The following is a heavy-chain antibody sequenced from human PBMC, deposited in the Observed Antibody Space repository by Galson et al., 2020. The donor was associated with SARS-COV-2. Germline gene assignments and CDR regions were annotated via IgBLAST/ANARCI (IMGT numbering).Heavy chain of an antibody. CDR1: GFTFRSYA. CDR3: ARVHYYDSSGYPEYLQH. D-gene: IGHD3-22*01. Sequence: GESLKISCAASGFTFRSYAMHWVRQAPGKGLELVAIISYDESYKYYADSVKGRFTISRDNSKNMLYLQMNSLRAEDTAVYYCARVHYYDSSGYPEYLQHWGQGTLVTVSS. CDR2: ISYDESYK. V-gene: IGHV3-30*04. J-gene: IGHJ1*01.